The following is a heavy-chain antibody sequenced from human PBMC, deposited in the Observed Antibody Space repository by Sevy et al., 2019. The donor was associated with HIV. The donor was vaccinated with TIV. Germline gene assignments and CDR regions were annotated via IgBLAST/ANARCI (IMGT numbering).Heavy chain of an antibody. Sequence: ASVKVSCKASGYIFSGYYFYWVRQAPGQGLELMGWINPESGDTNYARKFQGRVTMTRDTSVTTAYMTLSRLKSNDTALYYCARRPLVSYYDFWKGAPDYWGQGTLVTVSS. CDR2: INPESGDT. D-gene: IGHD3-3*01. CDR1: GYIFSGYY. J-gene: IGHJ4*02. V-gene: IGHV1-2*02. CDR3: ARRPLVSYYDFWKGAPDY.